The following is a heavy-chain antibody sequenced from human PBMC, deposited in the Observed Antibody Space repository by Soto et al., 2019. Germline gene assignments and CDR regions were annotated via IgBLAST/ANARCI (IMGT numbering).Heavy chain of an antibody. V-gene: IGHV3-33*01. CDR1: GFTFSSYG. CDR2: IWYDGSNK. CDR3: ARDGGYCSGGSCSPYYYYMDV. Sequence: GGSLRLSCAASGFTFSSYGMHWVRQAPGKGLEWVAVIWYDGSNKYYADSVKGRFTISRDNSKNTLYLQMNSLRAEDTAVYYCARDGGYCSGGSCSPYYYYMDVWGKGTTVTVSS. J-gene: IGHJ6*03. D-gene: IGHD2-15*01.